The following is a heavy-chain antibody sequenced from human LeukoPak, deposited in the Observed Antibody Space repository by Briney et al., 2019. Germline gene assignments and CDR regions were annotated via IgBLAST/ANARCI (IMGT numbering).Heavy chain of an antibody. CDR2: ISWNSGSI. V-gene: IGHV3-9*01. Sequence: GGSLRLSCAASGFTFDDYAMHWVRQAPGKGLEWVSGISWNSGSIGYADSVKGRFTISRDNAKNSLYLQMNSLRPEDTALYYCAKNTGLGIDYWGRGTLVTVSS. D-gene: IGHD3-10*01. CDR3: AKNTGLGIDY. CDR1: GFTFDDYA. J-gene: IGHJ4*02.